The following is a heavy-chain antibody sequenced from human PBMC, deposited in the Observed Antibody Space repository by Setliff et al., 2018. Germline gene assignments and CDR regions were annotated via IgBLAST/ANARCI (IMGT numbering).Heavy chain of an antibody. D-gene: IGHD3-3*01. V-gene: IGHV4-39*07. Sequence: SETLSLTCTVSGDSISSSSYYWGWIRQPPGKGLEWIGSISNSGGTYYNPSLKSRVTISVDTSKNQFSLKLSSVTAADTAVYYCARGYRGYYNFWSGSQGANWFDPWGQGTLVTVSS. CDR3: ARGYRGYYNFWSGSQGANWFDP. CDR2: ISNSGGT. J-gene: IGHJ5*02. CDR1: GDSISSSSYY.